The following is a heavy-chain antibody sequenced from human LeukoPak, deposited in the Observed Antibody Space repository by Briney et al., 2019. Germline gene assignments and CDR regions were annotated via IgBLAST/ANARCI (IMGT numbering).Heavy chain of an antibody. Sequence: ASVKVSCKASGGTFSSYAISWVRQAPGQGLEWMGWISAYNGNTNYAQMLQGRVTMTTDTSTSTAYMELRSLRSDDTAVYYCASLSGVGATTEKWFDPWGQGTLVTVSS. CDR3: ASLSGVGATTEKWFDP. J-gene: IGHJ5*02. D-gene: IGHD1-26*01. CDR2: ISAYNGNT. V-gene: IGHV1-18*01. CDR1: GGTFSSYA.